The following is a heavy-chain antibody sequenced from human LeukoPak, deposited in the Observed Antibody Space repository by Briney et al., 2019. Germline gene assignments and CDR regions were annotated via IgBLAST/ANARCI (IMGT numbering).Heavy chain of an antibody. J-gene: IGHJ4*02. CDR3: ASPQMVHF. CDR1: GYRFTTNW. D-gene: IGHD3-10*01. CDR2: IYPGDSDS. V-gene: IGHV5-51*01. Sequence: GESLKISCMTSGYRFTTNWIGWVRKMRGKGLEWMGIIYPGDSDSRYSPSFQGQVTISADKTISTAYLQWSSLKASDTAVYYCASPQMVHFWGQGTLVTVSS.